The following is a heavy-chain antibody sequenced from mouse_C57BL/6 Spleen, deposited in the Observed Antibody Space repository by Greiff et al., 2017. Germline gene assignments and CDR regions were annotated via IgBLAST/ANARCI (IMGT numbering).Heavy chain of an antibody. CDR1: GYTFTSYW. D-gene: IGHD1-1*01. Sequence: QVQLQQPGAELVKPGASVKLSCKASGYTFTSYWMHWVKQRPGQGLEWIGMIHPNSGSTNYNEKFKSKATLTVDKSSSTAYMQLSSLTSEDSAVYICAEDYYGSYAMYYWGQGTSVTVSS. CDR3: AEDYYGSYAMYY. CDR2: IHPNSGST. J-gene: IGHJ4*01. V-gene: IGHV1-64*01.